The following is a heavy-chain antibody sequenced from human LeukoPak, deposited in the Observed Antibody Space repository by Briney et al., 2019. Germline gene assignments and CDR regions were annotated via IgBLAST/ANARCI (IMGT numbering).Heavy chain of an antibody. D-gene: IGHD3-22*01. V-gene: IGHV4-34*01. CDR2: INHSGST. Sequence: SETLSLTCAVYGGSFSGYYWSWIRQPPGKGLEWIGEINHSGSTNYNPSLKSRVTISVDTSKNQFPLKLSSVTAADTAVYYCARRGYHDYWGQGTLVTVSS. CDR3: ARRGYHDY. CDR1: GGSFSGYY. J-gene: IGHJ4*02.